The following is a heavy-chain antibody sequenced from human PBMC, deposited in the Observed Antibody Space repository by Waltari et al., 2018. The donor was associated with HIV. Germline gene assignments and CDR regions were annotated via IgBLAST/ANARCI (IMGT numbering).Heavy chain of an antibody. D-gene: IGHD6-25*01. CDR3: VRDSGRGRAFDF. V-gene: IGHV7-4-1*02. J-gene: IGHJ3*01. CDR2: INTNTGNP. CDR1: GYTFTSPS. Sequence: QVQLVQSGSELKKPGASVKISCKASGYTFTSPSINWVRQAPGQGLEWMGWINTNTGNPMYAPGFTGRFVFSLDTSVSTAYLQINGLTAEDTAVYYCVRDSGRGRAFDFWGQGTMVSVSS.